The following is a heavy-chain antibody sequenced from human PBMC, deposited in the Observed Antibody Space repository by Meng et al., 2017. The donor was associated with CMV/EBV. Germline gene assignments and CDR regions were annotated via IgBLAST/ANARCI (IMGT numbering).Heavy chain of an antibody. CDR3: ARGYCTNGVCYQRGGNDY. CDR2: ISSSGSTI. CDR1: GFTFSSYE. J-gene: IGHJ4*02. V-gene: IGHV3-48*03. Sequence: GESLKISCAASGFTFSSYEMNWVRPAPGKGLEWVSYISSSGSTIYYADSVKGRFTISRDNAKNSLYLQMNSLRAEDTAVYYCARGYCTNGVCYQRGGNDYWGQGTLVTVSS. D-gene: IGHD2-8*01.